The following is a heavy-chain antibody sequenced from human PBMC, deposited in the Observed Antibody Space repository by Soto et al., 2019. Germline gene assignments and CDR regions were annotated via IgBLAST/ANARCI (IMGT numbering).Heavy chain of an antibody. J-gene: IGHJ6*02. CDR1: GFTFSSYA. CDR2: ISGSGGIT. V-gene: IGHV3-23*01. Sequence: PGGSLRLSCAASGFTFSSYAMSWVRQAPGKGLEWVSAISGSGGITYYADSVKGRFTISRDNSKNTLFLQMSSLRAEDTAVYYCAKDRVVDSSGYYRAIYGMDVWGQGTTVTVSS. D-gene: IGHD3-22*01. CDR3: AKDRVVDSSGYYRAIYGMDV.